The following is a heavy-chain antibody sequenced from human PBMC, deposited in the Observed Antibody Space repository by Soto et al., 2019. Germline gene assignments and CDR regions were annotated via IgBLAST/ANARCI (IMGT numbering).Heavy chain of an antibody. J-gene: IGHJ6*02. CDR1: GYTFTGYY. D-gene: IGHD2-2*01. CDR2: INPNSGGT. V-gene: IGHV1-2*02. CDR3: ARAPYCSSTSCYSRTWYYGMDV. Sequence: ASVKVSCKASGYTFTGYYMHWVRQAPGQGLEWMGWINPNSGGTNYAQKFQGRVTMTRDTSISTAYMELSRLRSDDTAVYYCARAPYCSSTSCYSRTWYYGMDVWGQGTTVTVSS.